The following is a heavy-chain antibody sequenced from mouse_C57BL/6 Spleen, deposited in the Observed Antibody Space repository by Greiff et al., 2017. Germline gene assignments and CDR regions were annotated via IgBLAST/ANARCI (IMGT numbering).Heavy chain of an antibody. D-gene: IGHD1-1*01. CDR3: ARDRATVVEGGYFDY. V-gene: IGHV5-4*01. CDR2: ISAGGSYT. J-gene: IGHJ2*01. CDR1: GFTFSSYA. Sequence: EVMLVESGGGLVKPGGSLKLSCAASGFTFSSYAMSWVRQTPGKRLEWVATISAGGSYTYYPDNVKGRVTISRDNAKNNLYLQMRQLKSEDTAMYDCARDRATVVEGGYFDYWGQGTTLTVSS.